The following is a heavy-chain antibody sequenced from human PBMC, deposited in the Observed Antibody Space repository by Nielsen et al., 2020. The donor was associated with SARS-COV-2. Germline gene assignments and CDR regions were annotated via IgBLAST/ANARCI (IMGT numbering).Heavy chain of an antibody. J-gene: IGHJ2*01. CDR1: GGSISSGGYY. CDR3: ARVQYYYDSSGYLGTTYWYFDL. V-gene: IGHV4-31*03. Sequence: SETLSLTCTVSGGSISSGGYYWSWIRQHPGKGLEWIGYIYYSGSTYYNPSLKSRVTISVDTSKNQFSLKLSSVTAADTAVYYCARVQYYYDSSGYLGTTYWYFDLWGRGTLVTVSS. D-gene: IGHD3-22*01. CDR2: IYYSGST.